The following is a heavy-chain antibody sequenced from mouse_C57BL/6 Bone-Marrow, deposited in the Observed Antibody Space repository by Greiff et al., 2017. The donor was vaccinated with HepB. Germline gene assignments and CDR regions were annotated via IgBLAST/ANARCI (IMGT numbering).Heavy chain of an antibody. CDR1: GFSFNTYA. CDR3: VSGGKGFDV. CDR2: IRSKSNNYAT. J-gene: IGHJ1*03. Sequence: EVQVVESGGGLVQPKGSLKLSCAASGFSFNTYAMNWVRQAPGKGLEWVARIRSKSNNYATYYADSVKDRFTISRDDSESMLYLRMNNLKTEDTAMYCCVSGGKGFDVWGTGTTVTVSS. V-gene: IGHV10-1*01. D-gene: IGHD2-1*01.